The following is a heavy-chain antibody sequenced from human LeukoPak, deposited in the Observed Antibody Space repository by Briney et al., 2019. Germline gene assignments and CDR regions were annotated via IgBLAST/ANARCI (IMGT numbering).Heavy chain of an antibody. J-gene: IGHJ6*02. CDR1: GGSFSGYY. CDR2: INHRGST. CDR3: ATLAVAGTVVDYYYYGMDV. Sequence: SETLSLTCAVYGGSFSGYYWSWIRQPPGKGLEWIGEINHRGSTNYNPSLKSRVTISVDTSKNQFSLKLSSVTAADTAVYYCATLAVAGTVVDYYYYGMDVWGQGTTVTVSS. D-gene: IGHD6-19*01. V-gene: IGHV4-34*01.